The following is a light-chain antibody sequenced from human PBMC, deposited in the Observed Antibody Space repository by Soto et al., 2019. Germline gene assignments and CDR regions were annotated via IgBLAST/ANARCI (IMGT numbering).Light chain of an antibody. CDR2: DAS. CDR1: QSVGSY. CDR3: QQRTNWPLT. J-gene: IGKJ4*01. Sequence: EIVLTQSPATLSLSPGERATLSCRASQSVGSYLAWYQQRPGQAPRLLIYDASSRATGIPARFSGSGSGTDFTPTISSLEPEDFAAYYCQQRTNWPLTFGGGTKVQIK. V-gene: IGKV3-11*01.